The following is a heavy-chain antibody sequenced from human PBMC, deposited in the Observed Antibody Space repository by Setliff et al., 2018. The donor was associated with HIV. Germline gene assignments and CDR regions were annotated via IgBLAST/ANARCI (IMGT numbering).Heavy chain of an antibody. J-gene: IGHJ4*02. CDR2: VRGIAYGGTT. V-gene: IGHV3-49*03. CDR3: IRDGGGDYGVYAPGY. CDR1: GFSIYDYA. D-gene: IGHD4-17*01. Sequence: GGSLRLSCTASGFSIYDYAMNWFRQAPGRGLEWVGLVRGIAYGGTTEYAASVRGRFTISRDDSKNVAYLQMNSLETEDTAVYFCIRDGGGDYGVYAPGYWGKGTLVTVSS.